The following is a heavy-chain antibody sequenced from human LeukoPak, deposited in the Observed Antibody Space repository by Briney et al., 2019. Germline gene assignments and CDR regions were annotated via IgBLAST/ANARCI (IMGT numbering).Heavy chain of an antibody. Sequence: TGGSLRLSCAASGFTFSSYAMHWVRQAPGKGLEYVSAISSNGGSTYYANSVKGRFTISRDNSKNTLYLQMGSLRAEDMAVYYCAREGADYWGQGTLVTVSS. V-gene: IGHV3-64*01. CDR3: AREGADY. CDR2: ISSNGGST. J-gene: IGHJ4*02. CDR1: GFTFSSYA.